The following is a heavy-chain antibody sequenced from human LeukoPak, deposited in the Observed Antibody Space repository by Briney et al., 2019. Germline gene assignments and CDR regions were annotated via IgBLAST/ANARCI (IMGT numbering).Heavy chain of an antibody. V-gene: IGHV5-51*01. CDR2: IYPGDSDT. D-gene: IGHD7-27*01. Sequence: GESLKTSCMGSGYSFTSYWIGWVRQIPGKGLEWMGIIYPGDSDTRYSPSVQGQVTISADKSISTTYLQWSSLKASDTAMYYCASPGQPLGAFDIWGQGTMVTVSS. J-gene: IGHJ3*02. CDR1: GYSFTSYW. CDR3: ASPGQPLGAFDI.